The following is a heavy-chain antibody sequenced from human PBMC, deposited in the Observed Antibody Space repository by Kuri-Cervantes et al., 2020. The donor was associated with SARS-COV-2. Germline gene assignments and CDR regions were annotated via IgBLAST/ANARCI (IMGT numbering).Heavy chain of an antibody. Sequence: GESLKISCVASRFTIKTYAMHWVRQAPGKGLEWVAFIQFDGNNAYYTDSVKGRFTISRDNSKNSLYLEMNSLRPEDTAVYYCAKVETANLDYWGQGTLVTVSS. CDR2: IQFDGNNA. CDR1: RFTIKTYA. CDR3: AKVETANLDY. D-gene: IGHD3-3*01. V-gene: IGHV3-30*02. J-gene: IGHJ4*02.